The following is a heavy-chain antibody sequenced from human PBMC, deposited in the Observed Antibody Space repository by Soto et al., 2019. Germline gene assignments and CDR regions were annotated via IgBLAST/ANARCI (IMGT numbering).Heavy chain of an antibody. Sequence: PSETLSLTCSVSGGSINNVDYYWSWIRQPPGKGLEWIGYIFYSGSTYYNPSLKSRVTISVDTSKNQFSLKLSSVTAADTAVYYCARVAYGDYEEAYYGMDVWGQGTTVTVSS. CDR3: ARVAYGDYEEAYYGMDV. V-gene: IGHV4-30-4*01. CDR2: IFYSGST. D-gene: IGHD4-17*01. J-gene: IGHJ6*02. CDR1: GGSINNVDYY.